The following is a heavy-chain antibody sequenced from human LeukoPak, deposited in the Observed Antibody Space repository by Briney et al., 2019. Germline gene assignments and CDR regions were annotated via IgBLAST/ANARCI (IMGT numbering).Heavy chain of an antibody. CDR2: ISSSSSYI. V-gene: IGHV3-21*01. Sequence: GSLRLSCAASGFTFSSYSMNWVRQAPGKGLEWVSSISSSSSYIYYADSVKGRFTISRDNAKNSLYLQMNSLRAEDTAVYYCARDMGGYSYGYDYWGQGTLVTVSS. D-gene: IGHD5-18*01. CDR3: ARDMGGYSYGYDY. CDR1: GFTFSSYS. J-gene: IGHJ4*02.